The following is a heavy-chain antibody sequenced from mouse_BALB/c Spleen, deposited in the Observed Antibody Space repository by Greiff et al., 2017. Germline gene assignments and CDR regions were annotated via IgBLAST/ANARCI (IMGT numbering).Heavy chain of an antibody. Sequence: EVKVVESGPELVKPGASVKISCKASGYSFTGYFMNWVKQSHGKSLEWIGRINPYNGDTFYNQKFKGKATLTVDKSSSTAHMELLSLTSEDSAVYYCGRSYDYSSSWFAYWGQGTLVTVSA. CDR3: GRSYDYSSSWFAY. V-gene: IGHV1-37*01. J-gene: IGHJ3*01. D-gene: IGHD2-4*01. CDR2: INPYNGDT. CDR1: GYSFTGYF.